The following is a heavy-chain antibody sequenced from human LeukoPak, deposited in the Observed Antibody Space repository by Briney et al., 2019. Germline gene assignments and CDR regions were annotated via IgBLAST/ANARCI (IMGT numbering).Heavy chain of an antibody. CDR2: IYSGGST. J-gene: IGHJ4*02. V-gene: IGHV3-66*01. D-gene: IGHD6-13*01. CDR1: GFTVSSNY. CDR3: ARDSSGYSSSWYFGIDY. Sequence: GGSLRLSCAASGFTVSSNYMSWVRQAPGKGLEWVSVIYSGGSTYYADSVKGGFTISRDNSKNTLYLQMNSLRAEDTAVYYCARDSSGYSSSWYFGIDYWGQGTLVTVSS.